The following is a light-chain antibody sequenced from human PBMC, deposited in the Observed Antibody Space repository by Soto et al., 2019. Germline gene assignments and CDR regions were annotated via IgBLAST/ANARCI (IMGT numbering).Light chain of an antibody. Sequence: DIQMTQSPSSLSASVGHRVTITCRASQSITTYLNWYRQKPGKAPKLLIYAASSLQSGVPSRFSGSGSETEFTLSISSLQPEDFATYFCQPIYSAPLTFGEGTKVEIK. J-gene: IGKJ4*01. CDR3: QPIYSAPLT. V-gene: IGKV1-39*01. CDR1: QSITTY. CDR2: AAS.